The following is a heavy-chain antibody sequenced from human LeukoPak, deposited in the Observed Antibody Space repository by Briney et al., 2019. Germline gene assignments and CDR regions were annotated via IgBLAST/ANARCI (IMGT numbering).Heavy chain of an antibody. Sequence: GGSLRLSCAASGFTFSSYSMNWVRQAPGKGLEWVSSVSSSSSYIYYADSVKGRFTISRDNAKDSLYLQMNSLRAEDTAVYYCARDRSSYSSGWYDAFDIWGQGTMATVSS. J-gene: IGHJ3*02. CDR3: ARDRSSYSSGWYDAFDI. V-gene: IGHV3-21*01. CDR1: GFTFSSYS. D-gene: IGHD6-19*01. CDR2: VSSSSSYI.